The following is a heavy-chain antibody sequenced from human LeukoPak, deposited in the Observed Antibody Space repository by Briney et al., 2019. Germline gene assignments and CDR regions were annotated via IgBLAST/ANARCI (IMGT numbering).Heavy chain of an antibody. CDR3: ARDFDYDSSGYSDYLDY. Sequence: GGSLRLSCAASGFTFSSYSMNWVRQAPGKGLEWVSSISSSSSYIYYADSVKGRFTISRDNAKNSLYLQMNSLRAEDTAVYYCARDFDYDSSGYSDYLDYWGQGTLVTVSS. CDR1: GFTFSSYS. CDR2: ISSSSSYI. V-gene: IGHV3-21*01. J-gene: IGHJ4*02. D-gene: IGHD3-22*01.